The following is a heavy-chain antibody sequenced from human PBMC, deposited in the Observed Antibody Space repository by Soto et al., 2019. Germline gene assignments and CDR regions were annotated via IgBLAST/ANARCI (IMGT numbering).Heavy chain of an antibody. V-gene: IGHV3-21*01. J-gene: IGHJ4*02. CDR1: GFIFSRYS. CDR3: ARGSAFIGLDY. CDR2: IGTSGSYI. Sequence: GGSLRLSCAVSGFIFSRYSMNWVRQAPGKGLEWVSSIGTSGSYIYDTDSVKGRFTISRDNTKDSLYLQMNSLRAEDTAIYYCARGSAFIGLDYWXQGT. D-gene: IGHD1-26*01.